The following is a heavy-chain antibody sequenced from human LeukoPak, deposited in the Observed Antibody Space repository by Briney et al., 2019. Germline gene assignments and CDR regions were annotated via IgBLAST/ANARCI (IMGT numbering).Heavy chain of an antibody. D-gene: IGHD1-26*01. CDR1: GGSISNYY. Sequence: KPSETLSLTCTVSGGSISNYYWSWIRQPPGKGLEWIGYVYYSGSTNYNPSLKSRVTISVDTSKNQFSLKLSSVTAADTAVYYCARTIGATYFDYWGQGILVTVSS. CDR3: ARTIGATYFDY. CDR2: VYYSGST. J-gene: IGHJ4*02. V-gene: IGHV4-59*01.